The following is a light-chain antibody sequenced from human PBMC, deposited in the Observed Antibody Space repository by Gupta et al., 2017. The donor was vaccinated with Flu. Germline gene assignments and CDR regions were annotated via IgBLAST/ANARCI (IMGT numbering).Light chain of an antibody. CDR2: LGS. Sequence: DSVMTQFPLSLPVTTGEQASISCRSSQSLLHSNGYNYLYWYLQKPGQSPQLLIYLGSNRASGVPDRFSGSGSGTDFTLKISRVDAEDVGVYYCMQARQTPLTFGGGTKVEIK. CDR1: QSLLHSNGYNY. J-gene: IGKJ4*01. CDR3: MQARQTPLT. V-gene: IGKV2-28*01.